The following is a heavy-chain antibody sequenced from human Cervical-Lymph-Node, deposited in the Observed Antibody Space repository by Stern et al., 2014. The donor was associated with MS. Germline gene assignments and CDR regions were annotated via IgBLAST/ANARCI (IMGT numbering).Heavy chain of an antibody. V-gene: IGHV4-39*01. Sequence: QVQLQESGPGVVKPSETLSLTCSVSGGSISSSPYYWGWIRQPPGKGLEYIGSIDFSGSTHYTPSLPSRVSVSVHASTTQSSKKLSSVTAADTAVYYCARHESYYDILTGYFNPYWFDPWGQGILVTVSS. D-gene: IGHD3-9*01. CDR2: IDFSGST. J-gene: IGHJ5*02. CDR3: ARHESYYDILTGYFNPYWFDP. CDR1: GGSISSSPYY.